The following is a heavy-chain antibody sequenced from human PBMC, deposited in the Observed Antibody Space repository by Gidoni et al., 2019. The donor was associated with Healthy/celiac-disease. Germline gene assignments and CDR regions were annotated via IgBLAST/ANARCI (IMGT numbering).Heavy chain of an antibody. Sequence: QVQLQQWGAGLLKPSETLSLTCAVYVGSFRVSYWIWIRQPPGKGLEWIGEINHSGSTNYNPSLKSRVTISVDTSKNQFSLKLSSVTAADTAVYYCARGRVVVGYSYGSGAPRPAMHDYWGQGTLVTVSS. J-gene: IGHJ4*02. CDR3: ARGRVVVGYSYGSGAPRPAMHDY. CDR1: VGSFRVSY. CDR2: INHSGST. V-gene: IGHV4-34*01. D-gene: IGHD5-18*01.